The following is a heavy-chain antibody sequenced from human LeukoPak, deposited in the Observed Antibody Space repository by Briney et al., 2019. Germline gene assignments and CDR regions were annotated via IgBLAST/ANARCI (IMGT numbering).Heavy chain of an antibody. CDR2: ISNDGSNK. CDR3: AKDGRITLGYFDY. CDR1: GFRFSSYG. V-gene: IGHV3-30*18. J-gene: IGHJ4*02. Sequence: GGSPRLSCAASGFRFSSYGMHWVRQAPGKGLEWVAVISNDGSNKYYVDTVKGRFTISRDNSKNTLYLQMNSLRAEDTAVYYCAKDGRITLGYFDYWGQGTLVTVSS. D-gene: IGHD3-10*01.